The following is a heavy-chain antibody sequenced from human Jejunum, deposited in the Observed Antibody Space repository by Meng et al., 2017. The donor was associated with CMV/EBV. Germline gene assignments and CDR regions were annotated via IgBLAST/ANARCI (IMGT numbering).Heavy chain of an antibody. V-gene: IGHV3-23*01. CDR3: AKSGFEAGRTGGLYYYYYDMDV. CDR2: ITGSGSTT. Sequence: MICGRPAPGKGLHWVSTITGSGSTTYCADSVKGRFTISRDNSENTLYLQMNSLRVEDTAIYYCAKSGFEAGRTGGLYYYYYDMDVWGHGTTVTVSS. J-gene: IGHJ6*02. D-gene: IGHD3-16*01.